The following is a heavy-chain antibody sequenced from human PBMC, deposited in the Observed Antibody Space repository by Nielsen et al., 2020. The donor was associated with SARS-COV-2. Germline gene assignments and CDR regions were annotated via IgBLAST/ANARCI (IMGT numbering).Heavy chain of an antibody. D-gene: IGHD2-2*01. CDR2: ISWNSGSI. V-gene: IGHV3-9*01. J-gene: IGHJ3*02. CDR3: AKAPGYQDAFDI. CDR1: GFTFDDYA. Sequence: SLKISCAASGFTFDDYAMHWVRQAPGKGLEWVSGISWNSGSIGYADSVKGRFTISRDNAKNSLYLQMNSLRAEDTALYYCAKAPGYQDAFDIWGQGTTVTVSS.